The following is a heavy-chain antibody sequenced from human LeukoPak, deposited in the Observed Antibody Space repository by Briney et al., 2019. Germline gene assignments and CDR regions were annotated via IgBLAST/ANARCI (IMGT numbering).Heavy chain of an antibody. CDR3: ARETEKQWQY. J-gene: IGHJ3*01. CDR2: ISYSGST. V-gene: IGHV4-59*01. CDR1: GGSFTPYY. Sequence: SETLSLTCTVSGGSFTPYYWSWIRQPPGKGLEWIGHISYSGSTNYNPSLKSRVTVSIDTSKNQVSLKLSSMTAADTAVYYCARETEKQWQYWGQGTTVSVSS. D-gene: IGHD6-19*01.